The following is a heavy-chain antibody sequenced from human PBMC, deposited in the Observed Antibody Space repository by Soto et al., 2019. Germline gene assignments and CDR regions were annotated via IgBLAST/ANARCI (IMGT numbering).Heavy chain of an antibody. V-gene: IGHV1-69*01. CDR3: ARALLNTAVLAQQYYYYGMDF. CDR1: GGTFSSYA. Sequence: QVQLVQSGAEVKKPGSSVKVSCKASGGTFSSYAISWVRQAPGQGLEWMGGIIPIFGTANYAQKFQGRVTITADESTSTAYRALSSLRSEDTAVYYCARALLNTAVLAQQYYYYGMDFWGQGTTVTVSS. J-gene: IGHJ6*02. CDR2: IIPIFGTA. D-gene: IGHD4-17*01.